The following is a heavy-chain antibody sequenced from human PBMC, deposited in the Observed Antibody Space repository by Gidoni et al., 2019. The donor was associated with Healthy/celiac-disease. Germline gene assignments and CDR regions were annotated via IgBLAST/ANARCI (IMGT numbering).Heavy chain of an antibody. Sequence: VQLVESGGGLVQPGRSLRPSCAASGFTFEEYAMHWVRQAPGQGLGWVSGISGNSGSIGYADSVKGRFTITRDNANNSLYLKMNSLRAEDTALYYCAKDQSDSSGYEDAFDIWGQGTMVTVSS. J-gene: IGHJ3*02. CDR1: GFTFEEYA. V-gene: IGHV3-9*01. CDR2: ISGNSGSI. D-gene: IGHD3-22*01. CDR3: AKDQSDSSGYEDAFDI.